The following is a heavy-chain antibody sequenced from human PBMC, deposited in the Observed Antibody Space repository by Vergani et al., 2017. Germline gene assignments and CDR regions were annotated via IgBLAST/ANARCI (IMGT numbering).Heavy chain of an antibody. Sequence: QVQLQESGPGLVKPSQTLSLTCTVPGGPINSHNYYWSWIRQPAGKGLEWIGRCHTCGSTNYNPSLKSRVTMSEDTSKNQFSLNLTSVTAADTAVYFCAIGRCLRDSCCKPLFDHWGQGILVTVSS. CDR3: AIGRCLRDSCCKPLFDH. CDR2: CHTCGST. J-gene: IGHJ4*02. V-gene: IGHV4-61*02. D-gene: IGHD5/OR15-5a*01. CDR1: GGPINSHNYY.